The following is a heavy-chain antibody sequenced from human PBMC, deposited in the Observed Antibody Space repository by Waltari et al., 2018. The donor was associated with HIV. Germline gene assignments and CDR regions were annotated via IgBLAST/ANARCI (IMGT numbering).Heavy chain of an antibody. CDR3: ARGYAAAAPYFGLDV. V-gene: IGHV4-34*01. CDR1: DGSFIGYY. J-gene: IGHJ6*02. Sequence: QVRLQEWGTGVLKPSETLSLGCAMYDGSFIGYYWTWIRQSPGRGLQWIGEINHAGATNYNPSLRSRLIFSIDTSKKQFYMKLTSVTVADTATYFCARGYAAAAPYFGLDVWGQGTTVTVSS. CDR2: INHAGAT. D-gene: IGHD6-13*01.